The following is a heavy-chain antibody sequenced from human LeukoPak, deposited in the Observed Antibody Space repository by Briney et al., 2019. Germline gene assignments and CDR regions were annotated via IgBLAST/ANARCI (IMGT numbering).Heavy chain of an antibody. CDR2: IYPDDSDT. V-gene: IGHV5-51*01. CDR1: GYTFTDYW. D-gene: IGHD1-1*01. CDR3: ARPGTLGTPDGFDI. Sequence: GKSLKISCKTSGYTFTDYWIGWVRQMPGKGLEWMGIIYPDDSDTKYSPSFQGQVTISADRSITTAYLQWSSLKASDTAIYYCARPGTLGTPDGFDIWGQGTMVTVSS. J-gene: IGHJ3*02.